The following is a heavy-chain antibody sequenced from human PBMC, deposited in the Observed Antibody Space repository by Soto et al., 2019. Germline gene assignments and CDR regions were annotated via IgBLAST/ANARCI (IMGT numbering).Heavy chain of an antibody. V-gene: IGHV3-23*01. CDR1: GFTFSSYA. CDR2: ISGSVGST. CDR3: AKDFEYSSAYFDY. D-gene: IGHD6-6*01. Sequence: EVQLLESGGGLVQPGGSLRLSCAASGFTFSSYAMSWVRQAPGKGLEWVSAISGSVGSTYYADSVKGRFTISRDNSKNPLYLQMISLRAEDTAVYYCAKDFEYSSAYFDYCGQGTLVTVSS. J-gene: IGHJ4*02.